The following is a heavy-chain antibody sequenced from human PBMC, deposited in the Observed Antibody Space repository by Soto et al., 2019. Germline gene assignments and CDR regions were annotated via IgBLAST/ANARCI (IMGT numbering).Heavy chain of an antibody. J-gene: IGHJ4*02. CDR3: ARELSMSVSAAGY. CDR2: ISNDGGNT. Sequence: QVQLVESGGGVVQPGRSLKLSCAASEFTFSSYTMYWVRQAPGKGLEWVAGISNDGGNTYYPDSVKGRFTISRDNSKNTLYLEMNSLRAEDTAVYSCARELSMSVSAAGYWGQGTLVTVSS. CDR1: EFTFSSYT. D-gene: IGHD6-19*01. V-gene: IGHV3-30-3*01.